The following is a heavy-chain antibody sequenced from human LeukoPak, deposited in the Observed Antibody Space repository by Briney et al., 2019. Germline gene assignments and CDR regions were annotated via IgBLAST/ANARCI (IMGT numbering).Heavy chain of an antibody. CDR3: ARQYSGYDGFDY. D-gene: IGHD5-12*01. Sequence: SETLSLTCTVSGGSISSSSYYWGWIRQPPGKGLEWIGSIYYSGSTYYNPSLKSRVTISVDTSKNQFSLKLSSVTAADTAVYYCARQYSGYDGFDYWGQGTLVTVSS. V-gene: IGHV4-39*07. CDR2: IYYSGST. CDR1: GGSISSSSYY. J-gene: IGHJ4*02.